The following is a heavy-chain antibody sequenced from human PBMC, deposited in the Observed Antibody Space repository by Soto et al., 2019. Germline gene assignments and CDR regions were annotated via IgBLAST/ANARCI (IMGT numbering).Heavy chain of an antibody. D-gene: IGHD2-2*02. CDR3: ARGGGYCSGTSCYNDY. CDR1: GGSFSGYY. Sequence: SETLSLTCAVYGGSFSGYYWSWIRQPPGKGLEWIGEIDHGGSTNHNPSLKSRVTISVDTSKNQFSLKLSSVTAADTAVYYCARGGGYCSGTSCYNDYWGQGTLVTVSS. V-gene: IGHV4-34*01. CDR2: IDHGGST. J-gene: IGHJ4*02.